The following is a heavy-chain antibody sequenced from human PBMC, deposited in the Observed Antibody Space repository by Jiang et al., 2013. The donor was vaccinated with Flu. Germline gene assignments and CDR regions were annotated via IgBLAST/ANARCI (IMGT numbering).Heavy chain of an antibody. J-gene: IGHJ3*02. CDR1: GGSISSSSYY. D-gene: IGHD6-19*01. CDR3: ARRGGSVKNAFDI. V-gene: IGHV4-39*01. Sequence: LLKPSETLSLTCTVSGGSISSSSYYWGWIRQPPGKGLEWIGSIYYSGSTYYNPSLKSRVTISVDTSKNQFSLKLSSVTAADTAVYYCARRGGSVKNAFDIWGQGTMVTVSS. CDR2: IYYSGST.